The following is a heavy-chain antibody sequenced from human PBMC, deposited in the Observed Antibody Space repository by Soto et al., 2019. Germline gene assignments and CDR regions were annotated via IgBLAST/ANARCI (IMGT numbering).Heavy chain of an antibody. V-gene: IGHV1-2*02. D-gene: IGHD2-2*01. CDR3: ARQSCGSTSCFYDY. Sequence: ASVKVSCKTSEYTFTDNYIYWIRQAPGQGLEWMGWLNPNSGATDFAQRFQGRVTPTSDTSISTAYMELNRLTSDDTAVFYCARQSCGSTSCFYDYWGPGTLVTVS. J-gene: IGHJ4*02. CDR2: LNPNSGAT. CDR1: EYTFTDNY.